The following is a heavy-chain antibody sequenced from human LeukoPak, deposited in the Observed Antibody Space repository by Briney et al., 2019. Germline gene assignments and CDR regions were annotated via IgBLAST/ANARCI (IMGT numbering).Heavy chain of an antibody. CDR1: GGSFSSYY. D-gene: IGHD5-18*01. CDR2: INHSGGT. Sequence: SETLSLTCAVYGGSFSSYYWGWIRQPPGKGLEWIGEINHSGGTNYNPSLKSRVTISVDTSKNQFSLKLSSVTAADTAVYYCARIPNVDTAMVTYGMDVWGQGTTVTVSS. CDR3: ARIPNVDTAMVTYGMDV. V-gene: IGHV4-34*01. J-gene: IGHJ6*02.